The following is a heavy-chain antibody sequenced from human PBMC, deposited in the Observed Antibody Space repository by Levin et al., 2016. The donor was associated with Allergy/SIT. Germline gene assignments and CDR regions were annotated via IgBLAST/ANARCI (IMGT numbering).Heavy chain of an antibody. Sequence: WVRQAPGQGLEWMGRIIPILGIANYAQKFQGRVTITADKSTSTAYMELSSLRSEDTAVYYCARDFWHGGKWFDYWGQGTLVTVSS. J-gene: IGHJ4*02. D-gene: IGHD4-23*01. CDR2: IIPILGIA. CDR3: ARDFWHGGKWFDY. V-gene: IGHV1-69*04.